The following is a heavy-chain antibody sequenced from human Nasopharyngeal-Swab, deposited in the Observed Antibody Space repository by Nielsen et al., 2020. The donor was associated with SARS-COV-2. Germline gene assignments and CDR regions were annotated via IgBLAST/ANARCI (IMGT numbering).Heavy chain of an antibody. CDR1: GFTFSSYS. D-gene: IGHD3-22*01. CDR2: ISSSSSTI. V-gene: IGHV3-48*04. Sequence: GESLKISCAASGFTFSSYSMNWVRQAPGKGLEWVSYISSSSSTIYYADSVKGRFTISRDNAKNTLYLQMNSLRAEDTAVYYCAVFTDSSGYYYEEFDYWGRGTLVTVSS. J-gene: IGHJ4*02. CDR3: AVFTDSSGYYYEEFDY.